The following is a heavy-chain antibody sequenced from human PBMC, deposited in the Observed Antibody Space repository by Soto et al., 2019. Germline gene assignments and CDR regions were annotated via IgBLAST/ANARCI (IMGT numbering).Heavy chain of an antibody. D-gene: IGHD4-17*01. CDR1: GGTFSSYT. Sequence: QVQLVQSGAEVKKPGSSVKVSCKASGGTFSSYTISWVRQAPGQGLEWMGRIIPILGIANYAQKFQGRVTITADKSTSTAYMELSSLRSEDTAVYYCASGRPDYGDPFFFDYWGQGTLVTVSS. J-gene: IGHJ4*02. CDR3: ASGRPDYGDPFFFDY. CDR2: IIPILGIA. V-gene: IGHV1-69*02.